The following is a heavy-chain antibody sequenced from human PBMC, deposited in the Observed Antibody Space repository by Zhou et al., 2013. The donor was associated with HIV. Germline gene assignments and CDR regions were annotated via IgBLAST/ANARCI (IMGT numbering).Heavy chain of an antibody. CDR2: LVPVFATT. V-gene: IGHV1-69*05. J-gene: IGHJ4*02. CDR3: ARELTLAPRRGLAY. D-gene: IGHD6-6*01. Sequence: QVQLVQSGAEVKKPGSSVKVSCKTSGGSFSSFTISWVRQAPGQGLEWIGGLVPVFATTNYAQTLQGRVTITTDESTNTAYMELNSLRSEDTAVFYCARELTLAPRRGLAYWGQGTLVTVSS. CDR1: GGSFSSFT.